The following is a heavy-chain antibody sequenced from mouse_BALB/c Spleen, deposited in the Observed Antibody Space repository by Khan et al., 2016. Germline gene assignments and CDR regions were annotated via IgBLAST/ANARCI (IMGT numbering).Heavy chain of an antibody. CDR3: ARGTPFAS. D-gene: IGHD2-14*01. V-gene: IGHV1-80*01. CDR1: GYAFSGYW. CDR2: IYPGDGDT. Sequence: QVQLQQSGAELVRPGSSVKISCKASGYAFSGYWLNWVKQRPGKGLEWIGHIYPGDGDTNYNGKFKGKATLTADKSSSTAYMQLSSLTSEDSAVYFCARGTPFASWGQGTLVTVSA. J-gene: IGHJ3*01.